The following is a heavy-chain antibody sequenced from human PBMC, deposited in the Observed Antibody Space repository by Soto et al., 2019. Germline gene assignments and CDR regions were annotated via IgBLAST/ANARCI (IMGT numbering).Heavy chain of an antibody. V-gene: IGHV3-48*02. CDR1: GFTFSSYS. CDR2: ISSSSSTI. Sequence: LRLSCAASGFTFSSYSMNWVRQAPGRGLEWVSYISSSSSTIYYADSVKGRFTISRDNAKNSLYLQMNSLRDEDTAVYYCAREAGTWHLPLNWFDPWGQGTLVTVSS. D-gene: IGHD6-19*01. CDR3: AREAGTWHLPLNWFDP. J-gene: IGHJ5*02.